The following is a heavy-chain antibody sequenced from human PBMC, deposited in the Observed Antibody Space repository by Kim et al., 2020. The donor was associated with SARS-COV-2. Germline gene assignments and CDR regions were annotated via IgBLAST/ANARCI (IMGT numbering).Heavy chain of an antibody. Sequence: GGSLRLSCAASGFTFSTYAMSWVRQASGKGLEWVSCTSRTGDDTYYTDSVKGRFTISRDNSRNSLYLQMNSLRAEDTAVYYCVKDRPNYYGDSGAYYKSNGDYWGRGTLVTVSS. V-gene: IGHV3-23*01. CDR3: VKDRPNYYGDSGAYYKSNGDY. CDR2: TSRTGDDT. CDR1: GFTFSTYA. D-gene: IGHD3-10*01. J-gene: IGHJ4*02.